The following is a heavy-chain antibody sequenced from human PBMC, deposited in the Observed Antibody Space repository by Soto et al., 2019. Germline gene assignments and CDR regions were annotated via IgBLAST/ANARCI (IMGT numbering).Heavy chain of an antibody. Sequence: QAQLEESGGGVVQPGTSLRLSCAASAFSFSSSGMHWVRQAPGKGLEWVAAIWDDGGNKYYADSVKGRFTISRDNSKNTLSLQMNSLRAEDKALYYCERSSWSYVAAFYDTWGQGTLVSVSS. CDR3: ERSSWSYVAAFYDT. CDR2: IWDDGGNK. J-gene: IGHJ5*02. D-gene: IGHD3-10*01. V-gene: IGHV3-33*01. CDR1: AFSFSSSG.